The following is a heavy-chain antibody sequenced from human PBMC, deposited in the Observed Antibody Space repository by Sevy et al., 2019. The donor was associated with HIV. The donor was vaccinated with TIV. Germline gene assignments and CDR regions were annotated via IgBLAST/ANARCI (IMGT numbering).Heavy chain of an antibody. V-gene: IGHV4-59*08. CDR3: AGENAWGRGYS. Sequence: SETLSLTCTVSGGSITSLYWNWIRQPPGKGLEWIPNIYYNGHINYNPSLKSRVTLSLDTSKNQFSLRLSSVTAADTVMYYCAGENAWGRGYSWGQGTLVTVSS. CDR1: GGSITSLY. D-gene: IGHD1-26*01. CDR2: IYYNGHI. J-gene: IGHJ4*02.